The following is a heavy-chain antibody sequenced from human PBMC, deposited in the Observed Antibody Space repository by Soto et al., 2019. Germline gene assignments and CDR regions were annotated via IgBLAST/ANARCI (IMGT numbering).Heavy chain of an antibody. D-gene: IGHD6-25*01. V-gene: IGHV3-7*01. CDR3: ARGGVWAFDS. CDR2: IKEDGSKK. Sequence: EVQLVESGGGLVQPGGSLRLSCAASGFTFSSYWMRWVRQAPGKGLEWVAEIKEDGSKKNYMDSVKGRFTISRDNAKNSLYLEMNSLRAEDTAVFYWARGGVWAFDSWGQGTLVTVSS. J-gene: IGHJ4*02. CDR1: GFTFSSYW.